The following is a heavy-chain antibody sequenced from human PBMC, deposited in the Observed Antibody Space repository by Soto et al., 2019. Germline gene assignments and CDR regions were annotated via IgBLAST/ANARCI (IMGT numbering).Heavy chain of an antibody. V-gene: IGHV3-9*01. CDR2: ISWNSGSI. J-gene: IGHJ6*02. D-gene: IGHD3-10*01. Sequence: EVQLVESGGGLVQPGRSLRLSCAASGFTFDDYAMHWVRQAPGKGREWVSGISWNSGSIGYADSVNGRFTISRDNAKNSLYLQMNSLRAEDTALYYCAKDAITMVRGVISYYGMDVWGQGTTVTVSS. CDR3: AKDAITMVRGVISYYGMDV. CDR1: GFTFDDYA.